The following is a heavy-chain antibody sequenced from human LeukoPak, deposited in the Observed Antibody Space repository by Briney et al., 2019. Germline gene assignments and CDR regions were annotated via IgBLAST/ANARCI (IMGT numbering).Heavy chain of an antibody. CDR1: GFTFSSYS. CDR3: ARDSEALSYMDV. D-gene: IGHD2/OR15-2a*01. Sequence: GGXLRLSCAASGFTFSSYSMNWVRQAPGKGLEWVSSISSSSSYIYYADSVKGRFTISRDNAKNSLYLQMNSLRAEDTAVYYCARDSEALSYMDVWGKGTTVTVSS. J-gene: IGHJ6*03. V-gene: IGHV3-21*01. CDR2: ISSSSSYI.